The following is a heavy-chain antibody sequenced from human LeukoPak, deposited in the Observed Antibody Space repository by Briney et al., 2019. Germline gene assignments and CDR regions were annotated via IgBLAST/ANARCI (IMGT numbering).Heavy chain of an antibody. CDR2: ISSGGSTI. J-gene: IGHJ4*02. D-gene: IGHD1-26*01. Sequence: GGSLRLSCAASGFTFSDYYMSWIRQAPGKGLEWVSYISSGGSTIFYADSVKGRFTISRDNTKNSLFLQMNSLRAEDTAVYHCARVGGSSLDYWGQGTLVTVSS. CDR3: ARVGGSSLDY. V-gene: IGHV3-11*01. CDR1: GFTFSDYY.